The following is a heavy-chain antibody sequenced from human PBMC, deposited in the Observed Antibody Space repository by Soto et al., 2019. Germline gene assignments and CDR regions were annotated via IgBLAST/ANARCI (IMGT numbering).Heavy chain of an antibody. J-gene: IGHJ4*02. CDR2: INHSGST. CDR3: ARLGGYVSVDYYYLWDS. Sequence: QLQLQESGPGLVKPSETLSLTCRVSDGSMNSDSSYWGWIRQPPGKGLEWIGVINHSGSTYHNLSLKGRVTMSVDASRNQFSPKLTSMTAADTAVYYCARLGGYVSVDYYYLWDSWGQGTLVTVSS. D-gene: IGHD3-22*01. CDR1: DGSMNSDSSY. V-gene: IGHV4-39*01.